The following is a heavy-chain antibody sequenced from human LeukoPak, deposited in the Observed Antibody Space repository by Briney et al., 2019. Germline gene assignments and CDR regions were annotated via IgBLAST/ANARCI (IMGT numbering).Heavy chain of an antibody. CDR1: GFTVSGNY. Sequence: PGGSLRLSCAVSGFTVSGNYMSWVRQAPGKGLEWVSLIYSGGTTYYADSVKGRFTISRDNSKNTLYLQMNSLRAEDTAVYYCARDRGPAHSGWHGPPSNWFDPWGQGTLVTVSS. CDR2: IYSGGTT. V-gene: IGHV3-53*01. CDR3: ARDRGPAHSGWHGPPSNWFDP. J-gene: IGHJ5*02. D-gene: IGHD6-19*01.